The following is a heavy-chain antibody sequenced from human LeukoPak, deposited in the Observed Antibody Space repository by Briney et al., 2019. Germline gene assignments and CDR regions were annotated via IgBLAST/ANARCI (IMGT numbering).Heavy chain of an antibody. V-gene: IGHV4-39*01. Sequence: SETLSLTCTVSVGSISSSSYYWGWIRQPPGKGLEWIGSIYYSGSTYYNPSLKSRVTISVDTSKNQFSLKLSSVTAADTAVYYCATLPYNWGAPYYFDYWGQGTLVTVSS. CDR1: VGSISSSSYY. CDR3: ATLPYNWGAPYYFDY. J-gene: IGHJ4*02. CDR2: IYYSGST. D-gene: IGHD7-27*01.